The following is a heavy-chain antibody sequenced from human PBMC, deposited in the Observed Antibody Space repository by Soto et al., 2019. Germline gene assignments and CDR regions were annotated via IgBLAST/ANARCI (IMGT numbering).Heavy chain of an antibody. CDR2: IFYSGSI. Sequence: SETLSLTCTVSGGSIGTSIYYWGWIRQPPGRGLEWIGNIFYSGSIYFNPSLRSRVTISVDTSKNQFSMKLNSVTAADTAVYYCARHVWGFSYGLYFDYWGQGTLVT. J-gene: IGHJ4*02. CDR3: ARHVWGFSYGLYFDY. CDR1: GGSIGTSIYY. D-gene: IGHD5-18*01. V-gene: IGHV4-39*01.